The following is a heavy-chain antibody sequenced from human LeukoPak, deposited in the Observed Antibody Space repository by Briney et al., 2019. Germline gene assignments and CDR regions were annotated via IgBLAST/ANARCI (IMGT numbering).Heavy chain of an antibody. Sequence: GSLRLSCAASGFTFSNNAMSWVRQAPGKGLEWVSYISSSSSTIYYADSVKGRFTISRDNAKNSLYLQMNSLRAEDTAVYYCARDRPYYYDSSGYDAFDIWGQGTMVTVSS. CDR1: GFTFSNNA. CDR2: ISSSSSTI. D-gene: IGHD3-22*01. CDR3: ARDRPYYYDSSGYDAFDI. J-gene: IGHJ3*02. V-gene: IGHV3-48*01.